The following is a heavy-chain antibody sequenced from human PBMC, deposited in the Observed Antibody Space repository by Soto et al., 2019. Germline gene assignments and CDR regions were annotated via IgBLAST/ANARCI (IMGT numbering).Heavy chain of an antibody. V-gene: IGHV4-31*03. Sequence: QVQLQESGPGLVKPSQTLSLTCTVSGGSISSGGYYWSWIRQNPGKGLEWIGYIFHSGTTDYNPSLKSRVTILVDTSKNQFFLKLSSVTAADTAVYYCARPYNSGLGLGYWGQGTLVTVSS. J-gene: IGHJ4*02. CDR3: ARPYNSGLGLGY. D-gene: IGHD6-19*01. CDR2: IFHSGTT. CDR1: GGSISSGGYY.